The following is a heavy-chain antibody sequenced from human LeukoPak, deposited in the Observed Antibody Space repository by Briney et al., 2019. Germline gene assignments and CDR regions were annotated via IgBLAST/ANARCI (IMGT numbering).Heavy chain of an antibody. CDR1: GGSFSGYY. Sequence: NPSETLSLTCAVYGGSFSGYYWNWIRQSPGKGLEWIGEINHSGSTYYNPSLKSRVTMSVDTSQKQFSLRLTSLRAADTAVYYCARGRYLTTLGGAAAGFLDYWGQGTVVTVSS. J-gene: IGHJ4*02. D-gene: IGHD6-13*01. CDR3: ARGRYLTTLGGAAAGFLDY. CDR2: INHSGST. V-gene: IGHV4-34*01.